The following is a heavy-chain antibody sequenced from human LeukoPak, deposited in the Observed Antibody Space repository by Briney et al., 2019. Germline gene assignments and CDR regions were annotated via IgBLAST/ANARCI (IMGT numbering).Heavy chain of an antibody. CDR3: AKGAYYYDSSGHDY. Sequence: PGGSLRLSCAASGFTFSSYGMHWVRQAPGKGLEWVAFIRYDGSNKYYADSVKGRFTISRDNSKNTLYLQMNSLRAEDTAVDYCAKGAYYYDSSGHDYWGQGTLVTVSS. CDR2: IRYDGSNK. CDR1: GFTFSSYG. V-gene: IGHV3-30*02. D-gene: IGHD3-22*01. J-gene: IGHJ4*02.